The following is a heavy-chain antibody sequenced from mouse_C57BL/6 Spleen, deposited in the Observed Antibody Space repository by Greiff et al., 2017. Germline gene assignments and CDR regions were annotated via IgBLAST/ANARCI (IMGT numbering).Heavy chain of an antibody. CDR1: GYAFTNYL. J-gene: IGHJ2*01. CDR3: AGGNYDNFDY. Sequence: QVQLQQSGAELVRPGTSVKVSCKASGYAFTNYLIEWVKQRPGQGLEWIGVINPGSGGTNYNEKFKGKATLTADKSSSTAYMQLSSLTSEESAVYFGAGGNYDNFDYWGKGTTLTVSS. CDR2: INPGSGGT. D-gene: IGHD2-4*01. V-gene: IGHV1-54*01.